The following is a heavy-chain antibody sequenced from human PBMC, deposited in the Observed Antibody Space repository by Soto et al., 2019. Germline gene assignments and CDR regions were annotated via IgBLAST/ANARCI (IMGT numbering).Heavy chain of an antibody. V-gene: IGHV3-7*04. CDR3: ARCYDSSGYGAFDI. D-gene: IGHD3-22*01. J-gene: IGHJ3*02. CDR2: IKQDGSEK. CDR1: GFTFSSYW. Sequence: PGGSLGLSCAASGFTFSSYWMSWVRQAPGKGLEWVANIKQDGSEKYYVDSVKGRFTISRDNAKNSLYLQMNSLRAEDTAVYYCARCYDSSGYGAFDIWGKGTMVTGSS.